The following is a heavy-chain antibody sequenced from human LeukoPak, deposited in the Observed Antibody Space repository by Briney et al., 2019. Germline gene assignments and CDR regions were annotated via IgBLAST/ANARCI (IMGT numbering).Heavy chain of an antibody. Sequence: PSETLSLTCAVYGGSFSGYYWSWIRQHPGKGLEWIGYIYYSGSTYYNPSLKSRVTISVDTSKNQFSLKLSSVTAADTAVYYCARSHYDSSGSSSPQFDYWGQGTLVTVSS. CDR2: IYYSGST. J-gene: IGHJ4*02. CDR1: GGSFSGYY. CDR3: ARSHYDSSGSSSPQFDY. D-gene: IGHD3-22*01. V-gene: IGHV4-31*11.